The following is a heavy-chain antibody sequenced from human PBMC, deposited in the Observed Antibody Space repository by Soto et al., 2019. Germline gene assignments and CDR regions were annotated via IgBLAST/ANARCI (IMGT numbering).Heavy chain of an antibody. V-gene: IGHV3-21*01. Sequence: GGSLRLSCAASGFTFSSYSMNWVRQAPGKGLEWVSSISSSSTYIYYADSMKGRFTISRDNAKNSLYLQMNSLRAEDTAVYYCARIRFGVVHRPDFDYWGQGTLVTVSS. D-gene: IGHD3-3*01. CDR2: ISSSSTYI. CDR1: GFTFSSYS. CDR3: ARIRFGVVHRPDFDY. J-gene: IGHJ4*02.